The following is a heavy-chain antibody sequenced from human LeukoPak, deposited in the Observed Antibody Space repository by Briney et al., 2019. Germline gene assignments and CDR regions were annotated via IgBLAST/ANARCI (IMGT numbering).Heavy chain of an antibody. D-gene: IGHD3-9*01. Sequence: ASVTVSCKVSGYTLTELSVHWVRQAPGKGLEWMGGFDPDDGETIYAQKFQGRVTMTEDTSTDTAYMELSSLRSEDTAVYYCATALRYYDILTGRPNWFDPWGQGTLVTVSS. J-gene: IGHJ5*02. CDR2: FDPDDGET. CDR3: ATALRYYDILTGRPNWFDP. V-gene: IGHV1-24*01. CDR1: GYTLTELS.